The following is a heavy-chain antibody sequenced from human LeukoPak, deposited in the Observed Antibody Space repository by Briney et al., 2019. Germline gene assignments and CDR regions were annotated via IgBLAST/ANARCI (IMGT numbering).Heavy chain of an antibody. Sequence: SGGSLRLSCAASGFTFSSYTMNWVRQAPGKGLEWVSSISSRSTYIYYADSVKGRFTISRDNAKNSLYLQMNSLRAEDTAVYYCARDQNDSSGYSGGLDYWGQGTLVTVSS. CDR3: ARDQNDSSGYSGGLDY. CDR1: GFTFSSYT. V-gene: IGHV3-21*01. D-gene: IGHD3-22*01. J-gene: IGHJ4*02. CDR2: ISSRSTYI.